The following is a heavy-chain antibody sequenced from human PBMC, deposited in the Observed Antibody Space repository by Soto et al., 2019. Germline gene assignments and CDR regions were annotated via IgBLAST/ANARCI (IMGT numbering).Heavy chain of an antibody. D-gene: IGHD2-15*01. CDR2: ISYDGSNK. CDR1: GFTFSNYD. V-gene: IGHV3-30*18. CDR3: AKAAATYYCSGGYCYNYYFDS. J-gene: IGHJ4*02. Sequence: PGGFLRLSCAASGFTFSNYDMHWVRQAPGKGLEWVAVISYDGSNKYYADSVRGRFTISRDNSKNTLYLQMNSLRADDTAVYYCAKAAATYYCSGGYCYNYYFDSWGQGTLVTVSS.